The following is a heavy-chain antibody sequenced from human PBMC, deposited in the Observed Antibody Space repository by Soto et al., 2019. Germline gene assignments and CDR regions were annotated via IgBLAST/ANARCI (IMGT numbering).Heavy chain of an antibody. CDR3: ARGRRWLPFGGWFDP. CDR2: IIPIFGTA. V-gene: IGHV1-69*06. CDR1: GGTFSSYA. D-gene: IGHD5-12*01. J-gene: IGHJ5*02. Sequence: QVQLVQSGAEVKKPGSSVKVSCKASGGTFSSYAISWVRQAPGQGLEWMGGIIPIFGTANYAQKFQGRVTITADKSTSTAYMDLSSLRSAETAVYYGARGRRWLPFGGWFDPWGQGTLVTVSS.